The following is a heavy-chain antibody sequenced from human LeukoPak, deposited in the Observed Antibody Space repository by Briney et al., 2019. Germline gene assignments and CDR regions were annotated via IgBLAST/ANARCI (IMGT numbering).Heavy chain of an antibody. Sequence: GGSLRLSCAASGFTFSDHYMDWVRQAPGEGLEWVGRTRNKANSYTTEYAASVKGRFTISRDDSKNSLYLQMNSLKTEDTAVYYCCSGSYYLDYLDVWGQGTTVTVSS. V-gene: IGHV3-72*01. CDR2: TRNKANSYTT. J-gene: IGHJ6*02. D-gene: IGHD3-10*02. CDR1: GFTFSDHY. CDR3: CSGSYYLDYLDV.